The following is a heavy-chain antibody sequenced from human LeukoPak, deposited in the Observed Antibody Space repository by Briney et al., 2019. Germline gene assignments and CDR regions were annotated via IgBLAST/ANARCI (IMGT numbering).Heavy chain of an antibody. CDR1: GYTFTSYG. CDR3: ARDLPTWGLVSSGWANFDY. J-gene: IGHJ4*02. Sequence: GASVKVSCKASGYTFTSYGISWVRQAPGQGLEWMGWISAYNGNTNYAQKLQGRVTMTTDTSTSTAYMELRSLRSDDTAVYYCARDLPTWGLVSSGWANFDYWGQGTLVTVSS. D-gene: IGHD6-25*01. CDR2: ISAYNGNT. V-gene: IGHV1-18*01.